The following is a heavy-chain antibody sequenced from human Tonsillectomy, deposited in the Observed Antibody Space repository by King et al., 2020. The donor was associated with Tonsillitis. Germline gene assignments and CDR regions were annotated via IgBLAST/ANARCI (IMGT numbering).Heavy chain of an antibody. CDR1: GFIFSAYD. V-gene: IGHV3-13*01. Sequence: EVQLVESGGGLVQPGGSLRLSCAASGFIFSAYDMHGFRQTTGNRLEWVSGIVTSGVTFYSGSVKGRFTVSRDDDRDSLFLQMKSLRVEDTAIYYCARGEWFDPWGQGTLVTVSS. CDR2: IVTSGVT. CDR3: ARGEWFDP. J-gene: IGHJ5*02.